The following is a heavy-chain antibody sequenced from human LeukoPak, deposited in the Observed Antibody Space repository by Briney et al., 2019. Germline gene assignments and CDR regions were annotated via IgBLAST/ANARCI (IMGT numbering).Heavy chain of an antibody. D-gene: IGHD3-10*01. CDR1: GFPFSSYG. CDR2: IWYDGSNK. Sequence: GGSLRLSCAASGFPFSSYGMSWVHQAPGKGLEWVAVIWYDGSNKYYADSVKGRFTISRDNSKNTLYLQMNSLRAEDTAVYYCTRSGGSGSYYIETYYYYGMDVWGQGTTVTVSS. CDR3: TRSGGSGSYYIETYYYYGMDV. V-gene: IGHV3-33*08. J-gene: IGHJ6*02.